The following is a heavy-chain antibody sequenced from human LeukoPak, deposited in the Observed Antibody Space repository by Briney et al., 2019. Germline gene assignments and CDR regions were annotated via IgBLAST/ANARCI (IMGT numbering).Heavy chain of an antibody. V-gene: IGHV3-48*01. J-gene: IGHJ4*02. Sequence: PGGSLRLSCAASGFTFSSYSMTWVRQAPGKGLEWVSYISSSSSTIYYADSVKGRFTISRDNAKNSLYLQMNSLRAEDAAVYYCATHDYGDYGVGDYWGQGTLVTVSS. CDR2: ISSSSSTI. D-gene: IGHD4-17*01. CDR1: GFTFSSYS. CDR3: ATHDYGDYGVGDY.